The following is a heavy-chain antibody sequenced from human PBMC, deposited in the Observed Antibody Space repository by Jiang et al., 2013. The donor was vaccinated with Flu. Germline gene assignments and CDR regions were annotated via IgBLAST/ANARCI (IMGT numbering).Heavy chain of an antibody. Sequence: PGLVQPSETLFLTCAVSGDSINSHYWGWIRQPPGRGLEWVASVFTDGTTKYNPSLKSRVAMSVDTSKNQLSLNLRSVTAADTAVYFCARFLYYDTDGPFGYWGQGTLVTVSP. CDR3: ARFLYYDTDGPFGY. CDR2: VFTDGTT. CDR1: GDSINSHY. D-gene: IGHD3-22*01. J-gene: IGHJ4*02. V-gene: IGHV4-4*08.